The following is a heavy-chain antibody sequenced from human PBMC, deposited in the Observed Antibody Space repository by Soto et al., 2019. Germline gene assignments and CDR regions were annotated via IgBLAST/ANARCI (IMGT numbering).Heavy chain of an antibody. CDR2: IYYSGST. J-gene: IGHJ4*02. CDR1: GGSISSCGYY. Sequence: PSETLSLTCTVSGGSISSCGYYWSWIRQHPGKGLEWIGYIYYSGSTYYNPSLKSRVTISVDTSKNQFSLKLSSVTAADTALYYCVRSKGGYSYGTPFDYWGQGTLVTVSS. D-gene: IGHD5-18*01. V-gene: IGHV4-31*03. CDR3: VRSKGGYSYGTPFDY.